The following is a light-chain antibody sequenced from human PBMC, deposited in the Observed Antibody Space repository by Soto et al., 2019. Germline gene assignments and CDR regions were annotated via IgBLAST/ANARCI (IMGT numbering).Light chain of an antibody. V-gene: IGKV2-30*01. CDR2: KVS. J-gene: IGKJ2*01. CDR3: MQGSHWAT. Sequence: VVMTQSPLSLAVTLGQTASISCRSSQSLVSSDGLTYFNWFHQRPGQSPRRLIYKVSNRDSGVPDRFPGSGSGTDFTLTISRVEAEDVGIYYCMQGSHWATFGQGTKLEIK. CDR1: QSLVSSDGLTY.